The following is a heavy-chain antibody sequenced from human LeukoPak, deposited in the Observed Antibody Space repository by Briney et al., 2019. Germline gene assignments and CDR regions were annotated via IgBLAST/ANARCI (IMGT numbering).Heavy chain of an antibody. J-gene: IGHJ4*02. CDR3: VRDGVGATTYFGYFDH. Sequence: PGGSLRLSCAASGISFSAYGMHWVRQAPGKGLEWVAIIRFDGSNIHYADSVKGRFTISRDNSKNTLYLQMNSLRAEDTAVYYCVRDGVGATTYFGYFDHWGQGNLVTVSS. CDR2: IRFDGSNI. V-gene: IGHV3-33*01. CDR1: GISFSAYG. D-gene: IGHD1-26*01.